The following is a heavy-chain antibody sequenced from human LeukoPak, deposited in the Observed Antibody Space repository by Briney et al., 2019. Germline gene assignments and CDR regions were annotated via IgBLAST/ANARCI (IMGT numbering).Heavy chain of an antibody. CDR2: IYSGGST. Sequence: GGSLRLSCAASGFTVSSNYMSWVRQAPGKGLEWVSVIYSGGSTYYSDSVKGRFTISRDNSKNTLYLQMNSLRAEDTAVYYCAKDTGSGYDYFSYYFDYWGQGTLVTVSS. CDR1: GFTVSSNY. D-gene: IGHD5-12*01. J-gene: IGHJ4*02. V-gene: IGHV3-53*01. CDR3: AKDTGSGYDYFSYYFDY.